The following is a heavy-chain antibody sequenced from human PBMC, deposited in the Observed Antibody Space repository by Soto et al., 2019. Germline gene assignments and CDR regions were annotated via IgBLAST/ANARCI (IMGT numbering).Heavy chain of an antibody. D-gene: IGHD3-22*01. Sequence: PGGSLRLSCAASGFTFSSYAMSWVRQAPGKGLEWVSAISGSGGSTYYADSVKGRFTISRDNSKNTLYLQMNSLRAEDTAVYYCAKKGESSGYYYSDIDYWGQGTLVTVSS. CDR3: AKKGESSGYYYSDIDY. V-gene: IGHV3-23*01. CDR1: GFTFSSYA. J-gene: IGHJ4*02. CDR2: ISGSGGST.